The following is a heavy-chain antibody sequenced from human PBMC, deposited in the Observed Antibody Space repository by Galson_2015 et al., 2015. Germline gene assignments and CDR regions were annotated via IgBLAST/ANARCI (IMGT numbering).Heavy chain of an antibody. CDR2: ISSSGTYI. CDR3: ARDEMGIIVTCLYYGMDV. D-gene: IGHD3-16*02. CDR1: GFTFSSYT. Sequence: SLRLSCAASGFTFSSYTMNWVRQAPGKGPEWVSSISSSGTYIYYTDSVKGRFTVSRDNAKNSLYLQMNSLRVEDTAVYYCARDEMGIIVTCLYYGMDVWGQGTTVTVSS. J-gene: IGHJ6*02. V-gene: IGHV3-21*06.